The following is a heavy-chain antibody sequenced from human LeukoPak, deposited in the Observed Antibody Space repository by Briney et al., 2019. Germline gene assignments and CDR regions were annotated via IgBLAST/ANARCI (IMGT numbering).Heavy chain of an antibody. CDR1: GVSISNGNW. Sequence: PSETLSLTCAVSGVSISNGNWWSLVRQPPGEGLEWFGEIYDIGCTNYSPSLKSRVTMSVDKSQNHFSLNLNSVTAADTAVYYCARLCSGGSCSSYFDYWGQGTLVTVSS. J-gene: IGHJ4*02. V-gene: IGHV4-4*02. D-gene: IGHD2-15*01. CDR2: IYDIGCT. CDR3: ARLCSGGSCSSYFDY.